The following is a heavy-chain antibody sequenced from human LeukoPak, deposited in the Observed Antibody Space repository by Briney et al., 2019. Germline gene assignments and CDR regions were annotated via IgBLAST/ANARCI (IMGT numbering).Heavy chain of an antibody. CDR1: GFTVSSNY. Sequence: GGSLRLSCAASGFTVSSNYMSWVRQAPGKGLEWVSVIYSGGSTYYADSVKGRFTISRDNSKNTLYLQMNSLRAEDTAVYYCARGLYSGYDWGGFDYWGQGTLVTVSS. J-gene: IGHJ4*02. V-gene: IGHV3-66*01. CDR3: ARGLYSGYDWGGFDY. CDR2: IYSGGST. D-gene: IGHD5-12*01.